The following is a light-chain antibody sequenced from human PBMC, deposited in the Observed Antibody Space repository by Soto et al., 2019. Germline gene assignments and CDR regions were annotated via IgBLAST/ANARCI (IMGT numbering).Light chain of an antibody. CDR2: GAS. V-gene: IGKV3-15*01. Sequence: EIVMTESPAPQSVSPGQRTTLSCRASKSVSRILAWYRQKPGQAPRLLIYGASTRSTGIPVRFSGSGSGTEFTLTISSLQSEDFAVYYCQQYDKWPPTFGQGTKVDI. CDR1: KSVSRI. J-gene: IGKJ1*01. CDR3: QQYDKWPPT.